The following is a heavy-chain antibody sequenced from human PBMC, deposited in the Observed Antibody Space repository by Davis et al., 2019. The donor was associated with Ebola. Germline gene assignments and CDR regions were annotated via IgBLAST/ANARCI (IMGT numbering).Heavy chain of an antibody. J-gene: IGHJ4*02. CDR3: ARTPYWNYPPSY. CDR2: ISYDGSNK. CDR1: GFTFSNYA. D-gene: IGHD1-7*01. Sequence: PGGSLRLSCAASGFTFSNYAMHWVRQAPGKGLEWVAVISYDGSNKYYADSVKGRFTISRDNSKNTLYLQMNSLRAEDTAVYYCARTPYWNYPPSYWGQGTLVTVSS. V-gene: IGHV3-30-3*01.